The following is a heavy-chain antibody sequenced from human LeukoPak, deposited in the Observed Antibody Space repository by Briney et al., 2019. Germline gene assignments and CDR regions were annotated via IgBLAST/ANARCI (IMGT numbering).Heavy chain of an antibody. CDR1: GFTFSSYA. J-gene: IGHJ4*02. D-gene: IGHD5-18*01. CDR3: AKQQRGYSYGYGDFDY. CDR2: ISGSGGST. V-gene: IGHV3-23*01. Sequence: GGSLRLSCAASGFTFSSYAMSWVRQAPGKGLEWVSAISGSGGSTYYADPVKGRFTISRDNSKNTLYLQMNSLRAEDTAVYYCAKQQRGYSYGYGDFDYWGQGTLVTVSS.